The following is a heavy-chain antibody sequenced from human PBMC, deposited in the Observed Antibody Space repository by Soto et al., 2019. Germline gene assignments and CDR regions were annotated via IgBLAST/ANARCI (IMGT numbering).Heavy chain of an antibody. CDR1: GLTFSLYG. J-gene: IGHJ4*02. CDR2: IWNDGSEK. D-gene: IGHD5-12*01. CDR3: ARVGHNGYDLDFDD. Sequence: GSRSLCCAAAGLTFSLYGMHGVRQAPGKGLEWVAVIWNDGSEKNYADSVKGRFTLSGDSSKKTLYLEMKSLRVEDTAVYYCARVGHNGYDLDFDDWGQGTLVTVSS. V-gene: IGHV3-33*01.